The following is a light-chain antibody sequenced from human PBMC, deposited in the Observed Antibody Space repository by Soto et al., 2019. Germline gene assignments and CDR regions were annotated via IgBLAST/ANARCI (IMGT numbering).Light chain of an antibody. V-gene: IGKV3-20*01. CDR3: QQYGSSPLYA. J-gene: IGKJ2*01. Sequence: EIVLTQSPGTLSLSPGERATLSCRASQSVSNNYLAWYQQKPGQAPRLLIYGASSRATGIPDRFSGSGSGTDFTLTISRLDDEDFAVYYCQQYGSSPLYAFGQGTKLEIK. CDR2: GAS. CDR1: QSVSNNY.